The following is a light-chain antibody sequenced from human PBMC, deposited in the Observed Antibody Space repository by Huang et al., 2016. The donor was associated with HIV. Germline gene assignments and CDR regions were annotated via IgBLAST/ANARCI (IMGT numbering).Light chain of an antibody. CDR1: QSVRTY. V-gene: IGKV3-11*01. CDR2: DAS. Sequence: EIVLTQSPATLSLSPGEKATLSCRPSQSVRTYLSWYQQKPGQAPRLLIYDASIRATGIPARFSGSGSGTDFTLTISSLEPEDFAVYYCHQRSNWPPSITFGQGTRLEIK. CDR3: HQRSNWPPSIT. J-gene: IGKJ5*01.